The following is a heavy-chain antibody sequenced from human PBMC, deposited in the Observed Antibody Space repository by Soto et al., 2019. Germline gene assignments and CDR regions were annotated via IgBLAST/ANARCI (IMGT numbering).Heavy chain of an antibody. CDR1: GFAFTSSA. CDR2: IVVGSGNT. Sequence: GASLKVSCKASGFAFTSSAVRWVRQTRGQLLEWIGWIVVGSGNTNYAQKFQERVTITRDMSTSTAYMGLSSLRSEDTAVYYCAALPYSSAWYVGYYFDYWGQGTLVTVS. J-gene: IGHJ4*02. V-gene: IGHV1-58*01. D-gene: IGHD6-19*01. CDR3: AALPYSSAWYVGYYFDY.